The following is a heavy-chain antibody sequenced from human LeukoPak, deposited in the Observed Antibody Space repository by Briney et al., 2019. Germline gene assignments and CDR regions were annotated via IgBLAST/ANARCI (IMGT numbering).Heavy chain of an antibody. CDR2: IYYSGST. J-gene: IGHJ4*02. V-gene: IGHV4-59*08. D-gene: IGHD3-22*01. CDR1: GGSISSYY. Sequence: SETLSLTCTVSGGSISSYYWSWIRQPPGKGLEWIGYIYYSGSTNYNPSLKSRVTISVDTSKNQFSLKLSSVTAADTAVYYCARLWDSSGYLSRWGQGTLVTVYS. CDR3: ARLWDSSGYLSR.